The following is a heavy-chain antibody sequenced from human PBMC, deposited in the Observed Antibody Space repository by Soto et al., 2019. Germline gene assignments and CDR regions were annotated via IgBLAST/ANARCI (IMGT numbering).Heavy chain of an antibody. CDR1: GGSISSGGYS. CDR3: ARERLRPYDAFDI. V-gene: IGHV4-30-2*01. CDR2: IYHSGST. Sequence: PSETLSLTCAVSGGSISSGGYSWSWIRQPPGKGLEWIGYIYHSGSTYYNPSLKSRVTISVDRSKNQFSLKLSSVTAADTAVYYCARERLRPYDAFDIWGQGTMVTVSS. D-gene: IGHD1-1*01. J-gene: IGHJ3*02.